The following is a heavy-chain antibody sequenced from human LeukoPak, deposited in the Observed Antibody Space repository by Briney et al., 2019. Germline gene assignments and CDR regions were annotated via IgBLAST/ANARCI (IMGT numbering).Heavy chain of an antibody. D-gene: IGHD3-10*01. V-gene: IGHV1-18*01. CDR1: GYTFTSYG. CDR3: ASAHYGSGSPPSYFDY. Sequence: GASVKVSCKASGYTFTSYGISWVRQAPGQGLEWMGWISAYNGNTHYAQKLQGRVTMTTDTSTSTVYMELRSLRSEDTAVYYCASAHYGSGSPPSYFDYWGQGTLVTVSS. J-gene: IGHJ4*02. CDR2: ISAYNGNT.